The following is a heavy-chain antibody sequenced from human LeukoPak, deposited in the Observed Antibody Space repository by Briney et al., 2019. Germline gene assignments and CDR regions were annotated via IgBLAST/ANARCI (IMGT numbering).Heavy chain of an antibody. CDR3: ARSVSGWLLDY. V-gene: IGHV4-59*01. CDR1: GGSISSYY. D-gene: IGHD6-13*01. CDR2: IYYSGST. Sequence: SETLSLTCTVSGGSISSYYWCWIRQPPGKGLEWIGYIYYSGSTNYNPSLKSRVTISVDTSKNQFSLKLSSVTAADTAVYYCARSVSGWLLDYWGQGTLVTASS. J-gene: IGHJ4*02.